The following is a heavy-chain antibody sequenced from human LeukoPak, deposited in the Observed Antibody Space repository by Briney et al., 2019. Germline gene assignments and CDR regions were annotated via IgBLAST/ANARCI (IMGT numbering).Heavy chain of an antibody. V-gene: IGHV3-48*01. CDR2: ISSGSRTI. CDR1: GFSFSSYS. Sequence: GGSLRLSCAASGFSFSSYSMNWVRQAPGRGLEWISYISSGSRTIFYADSVKGRFTISRDNSKNTVNLQMNSLRAEDTAIYYCAIRGCSGGNCYPGSYWGQGTLVTVSS. J-gene: IGHJ4*02. D-gene: IGHD2-15*01. CDR3: AIRGCSGGNCYPGSY.